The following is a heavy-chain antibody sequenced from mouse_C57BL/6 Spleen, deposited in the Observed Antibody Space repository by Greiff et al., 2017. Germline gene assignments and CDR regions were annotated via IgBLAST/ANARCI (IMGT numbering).Heavy chain of an antibody. CDR3: ERSGYYGSSSAWFAY. J-gene: IGHJ3*01. Sequence: QVQLQQSGAELVRPGTSVTVSCKASGYAFTNYLIEWVKQRPGQGLEWIGVINPGSGGTNYNEKFKGKATLTADKSSSTAYMQPRSLTSEDSAVYFCERSGYYGSSSAWFAYWGQGTLVTVSA. CDR2: INPGSGGT. V-gene: IGHV1-54*01. D-gene: IGHD1-1*01. CDR1: GYAFTNYL.